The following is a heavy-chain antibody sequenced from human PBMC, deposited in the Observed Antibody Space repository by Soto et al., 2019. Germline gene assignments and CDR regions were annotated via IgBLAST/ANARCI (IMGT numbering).Heavy chain of an antibody. CDR3: ARKALFSETYYYDT. CDR2: IFHSGST. Sequence: QVQLQESGPGLVKPSGTLSLACAVSGDSITSNNWWSWVRQPPGKGLEWIGDIFHSGSTNYNPSLKSRVTISVDKSKNLFSLKLNSVTAADTAVYSCARKALFSETYYYDTWGQGTLVTVSS. J-gene: IGHJ4*02. V-gene: IGHV4-4*02. D-gene: IGHD3-22*01. CDR1: GDSITSNNW.